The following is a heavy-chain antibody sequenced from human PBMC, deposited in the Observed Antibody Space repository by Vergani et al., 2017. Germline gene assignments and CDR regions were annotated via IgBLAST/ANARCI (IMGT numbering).Heavy chain of an antibody. V-gene: IGHV3-30*02. Sequence: QVQLVESGGGVVQPGGSLRLSCAASGFTFSSYGMHWVRQAPGKGLEWVAFIRYDGSNKYYADSVKGRFTISRDNSKNTLYLQMNSLRAEDTAVYYCAKPDSSSGYGGPGDYYYGMDVWGQGTTVTVSS. D-gene: IGHD6-13*01. CDR1: GFTFSSYG. CDR3: AKPDSSSGYGGPGDYYYGMDV. CDR2: IRYDGSNK. J-gene: IGHJ6*02.